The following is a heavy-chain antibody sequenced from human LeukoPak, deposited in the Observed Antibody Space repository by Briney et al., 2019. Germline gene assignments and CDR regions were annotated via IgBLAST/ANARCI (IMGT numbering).Heavy chain of an antibody. V-gene: IGHV1-2*02. Sequence: ALVKVSCKASGYTFTGYYMHWVRQAPGQGLEWMGWINPNSGGTNYAQKFQGRVTMTEDTSTDTAYMELSSLRSEDTAVYYCATHGRFGELSVDYWGQGTLVTVSS. J-gene: IGHJ4*02. CDR3: ATHGRFGELSVDY. D-gene: IGHD3-10*01. CDR1: GYTFTGYY. CDR2: INPNSGGT.